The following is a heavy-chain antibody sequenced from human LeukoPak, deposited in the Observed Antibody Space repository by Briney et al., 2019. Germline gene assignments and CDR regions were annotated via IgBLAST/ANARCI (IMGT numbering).Heavy chain of an antibody. CDR3: AREPPEVDAVTPFFDY. J-gene: IGHJ4*02. Sequence: ASVKVSCKASGYTFTSYYMHWVRQAPGQGLEWMGIINPSGGSTGYAQKFQGRVTMTRDTSTSTVYMELSSLRSEDTAVYYCAREPPEVDAVTPFFDYWGQGTLVTVSS. CDR2: INPSGGST. CDR1: GYTFTSYY. V-gene: IGHV1-46*01. D-gene: IGHD4-17*01.